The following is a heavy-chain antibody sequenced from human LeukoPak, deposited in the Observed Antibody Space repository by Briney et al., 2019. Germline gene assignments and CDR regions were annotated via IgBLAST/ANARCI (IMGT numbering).Heavy chain of an antibody. CDR2: ISGSGGST. Sequence: PGGSLRLSCAASGFTFSSYAMSWVRQAPGKGLEWVSAISGSGGSTYYADSVEGRFTISRDNSKNTLYLQMNSLRAEDTAVYYCAKGGGSGSYYPYYCYYYYMDVWGKGTTVTLSS. J-gene: IGHJ6*03. V-gene: IGHV3-23*01. CDR3: AKGGGSGSYYPYYCYYYYMDV. CDR1: GFTFSSYA. D-gene: IGHD3-10*01.